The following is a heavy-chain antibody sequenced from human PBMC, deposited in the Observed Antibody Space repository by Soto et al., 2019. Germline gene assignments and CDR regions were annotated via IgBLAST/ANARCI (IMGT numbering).Heavy chain of an antibody. CDR2: ISSSSSYI. D-gene: IGHD3-22*01. CDR1: GFPFSSYS. J-gene: IGHJ4*02. CDR3: ASGYYYDSSSFAY. V-gene: IGHV3-21*01. Sequence: GGSLRLSCAASGFPFSSYSMNWVRQAPGKGLEWVSSISSSSSYIYYADSVKGRFTISRDNAKNSLYLQMNSLRAEDTAVYYCASGYYYDSSSFAYWGQGTLVTVSS.